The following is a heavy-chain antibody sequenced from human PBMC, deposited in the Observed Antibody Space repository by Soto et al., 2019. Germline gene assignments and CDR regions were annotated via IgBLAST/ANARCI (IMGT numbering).Heavy chain of an antibody. CDR2: IGTAGDT. Sequence: HPGGSLRLSCAASGFTFSSYDMHWVRQATGKGLEWVSAIGTAGDTYYPGSVKGRFTISRENAKNSLYLQMNSLRAGDTAVYYCARDAGGAAFDIWGQGTMVTVSS. CDR1: GFTFSSYD. V-gene: IGHV3-13*01. CDR3: ARDAGGAAFDI. J-gene: IGHJ3*02. D-gene: IGHD3-10*01.